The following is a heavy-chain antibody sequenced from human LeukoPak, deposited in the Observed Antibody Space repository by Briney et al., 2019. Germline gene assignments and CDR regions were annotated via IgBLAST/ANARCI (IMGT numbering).Heavy chain of an antibody. CDR3: ARDLMGIAYRGAFYY. CDR1: RFTFSSYE. V-gene: IGHV3-48*03. J-gene: IGHJ4*02. Sequence: GGSLRLSRASSRFTFSSYELNWVRQARGKGLEWVSYISSSGSTIYYADSVKGRFTISRDNAKNSLYLQMNSLRAEDTAVYYCARDLMGIAYRGAFYYWGQGTLVTVSS. D-gene: IGHD6-13*01. CDR2: ISSSGSTI.